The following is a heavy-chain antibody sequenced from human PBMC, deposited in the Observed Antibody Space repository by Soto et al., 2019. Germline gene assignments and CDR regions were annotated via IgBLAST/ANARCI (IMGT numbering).Heavy chain of an antibody. D-gene: IGHD3-10*01. V-gene: IGHV4-31*03. Sequence: QVQLQESGPGLVKPSQTLSLTCTVSGGSISSGGYYWSWIRQHPGKGLEWIGYIYYSGSTYYNPSHNSRVTISVDTSKNQFSLKLSSVTAAETAVYYCARGTLLWFGELLDAFDIWGQGTMVTVSS. J-gene: IGHJ3*02. CDR1: GGSISSGGYY. CDR2: IYYSGST. CDR3: ARGTLLWFGELLDAFDI.